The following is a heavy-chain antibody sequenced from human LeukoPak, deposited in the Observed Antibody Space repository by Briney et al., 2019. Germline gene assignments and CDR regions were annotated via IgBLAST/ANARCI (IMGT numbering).Heavy chain of an antibody. V-gene: IGHV3-23*01. CDR3: AKVRIEGATTGFDY. CDR2: ISGSGSNT. Sequence: GGSPRLSCAASGFTFSSYAMSWVRQAPGKGLEWVSAISGSGSNTYYADSVKGRFTISRDNSKNTLYLQMNSLRAEDTAVYYCAKVRIEGATTGFDYWGQGTLVTVSS. J-gene: IGHJ4*02. CDR1: GFTFSSYA. D-gene: IGHD1-26*01.